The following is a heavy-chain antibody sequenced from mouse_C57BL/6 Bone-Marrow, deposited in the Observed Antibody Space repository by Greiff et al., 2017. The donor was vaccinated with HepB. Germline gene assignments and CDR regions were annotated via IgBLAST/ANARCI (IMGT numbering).Heavy chain of an antibody. CDR2: INPNYGTT. D-gene: IGHD1-1*02. V-gene: IGHV1-39*01. Sequence: EVQRVESGPELVKPGASVKISCKASGYSFTDYNMNWVKQSNGQSLEWIGIINPNYGTTSYNQKFKGKATLTVDESSSTAYMQLNSLTSEDSAVYYCARGPEYGPGAMDYWGQGTSVTVSS. J-gene: IGHJ4*01. CDR3: ARGPEYGPGAMDY. CDR1: GYSFTDYN.